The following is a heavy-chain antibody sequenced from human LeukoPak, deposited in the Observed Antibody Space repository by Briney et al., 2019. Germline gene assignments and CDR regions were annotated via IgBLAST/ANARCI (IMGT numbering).Heavy chain of an antibody. V-gene: IGHV1-69*13. CDR1: RRTLSSYA. CDR2: ILPIFGTA. J-gene: IGHJ6*02. CDR3: AREVVVVPAAIKAYYYGMDV. Sequence: PSVNVSCKVSRRTLSSYATSWVRQAPGQGLEWMGGILPIFGTANYAQKFQGRVTITADESTSTAYMELSSLRSEDTAVYYCAREVVVVPAAIKAYYYGMDVWGQGTTVTVSS. D-gene: IGHD2-2*01.